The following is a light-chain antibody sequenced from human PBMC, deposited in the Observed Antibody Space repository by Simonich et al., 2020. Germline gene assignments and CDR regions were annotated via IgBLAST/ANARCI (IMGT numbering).Light chain of an antibody. J-gene: IGKJ2*01. V-gene: IGKV3-20*01. CDR2: VAS. CDR3: QQYGSSPPYT. Sequence: EIVLTQSPGTLSLSPGERATLSCRASQSVRSSYLAWYQQKPGQAPRLIIYVASSRATGNPDRFSGSGSGTDFTLTISRLEPEDFAVYYCQQYGSSPPYTFGQGTKLEIK. CDR1: QSVRSSY.